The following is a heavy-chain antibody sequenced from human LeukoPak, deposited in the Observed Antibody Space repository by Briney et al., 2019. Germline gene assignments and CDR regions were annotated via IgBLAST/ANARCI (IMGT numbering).Heavy chain of an antibody. CDR1: GFTFSSYA. Sequence: GRSLGLSCAASGFTFSSYAMHWVRQAPGKGLEWVAVISYDGSNKYYADSVKGRFTISRDNSKNTLYLQMNSLRAEDTAVYYCARSLRYFDWLLIGDYWGQGTLVTVSS. J-gene: IGHJ4*02. V-gene: IGHV3-30-3*01. CDR3: ARSLRYFDWLLIGDY. D-gene: IGHD3-9*01. CDR2: ISYDGSNK.